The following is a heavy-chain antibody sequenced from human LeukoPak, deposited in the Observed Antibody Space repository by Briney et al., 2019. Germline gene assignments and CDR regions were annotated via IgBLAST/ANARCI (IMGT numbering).Heavy chain of an antibody. Sequence: GGSLRLSCAASGFTFSSYAMSWLRQAPEKGLEWVSGISSSGGSTYYADSVKGRFTISRDNSKNTLYLQMNSLRAEDTALYYRAQRHRNADRGLDYWGQGTLVTVSS. CDR3: AQRHRNADRGLDY. CDR1: GFTFSSYA. CDR2: ISSSGGST. V-gene: IGHV3-23*01. D-gene: IGHD1-14*01. J-gene: IGHJ4*02.